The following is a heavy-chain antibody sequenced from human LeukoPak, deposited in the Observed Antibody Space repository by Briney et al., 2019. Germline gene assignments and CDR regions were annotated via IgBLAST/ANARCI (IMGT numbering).Heavy chain of an antibody. D-gene: IGHD6-19*01. V-gene: IGHV3-48*03. CDR3: ATDSTGWSRDF. CDR1: GFTFSSYE. J-gene: IGHJ4*02. Sequence: GGSLRLSCAASGFTFSSYEMNWVRQAPGKGLEWVSYISSSGSTIYYADSVKGRFTVSRDNTKQSLYLQMNSLTADDTAVYYCATDSTGWSRDFWGQGTQVTVSS. CDR2: ISSSGSTI.